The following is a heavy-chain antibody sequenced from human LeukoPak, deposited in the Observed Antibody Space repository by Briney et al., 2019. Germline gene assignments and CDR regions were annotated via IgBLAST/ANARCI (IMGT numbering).Heavy chain of an antibody. D-gene: IGHD2-2*01. CDR3: ARRGYCNSNSCFEGTWWFDP. CDR1: GYRSVDYW. CDR2: VYPGDSET. Sequence: GESLKISCKGSGYRSVDYWIGWVRQMPGKGLEWMGIVYPGDSETRYSPSFQGQVTMSADKSINTAYLQWSSLKAPDTAMYYCARRGYCNSNSCFEGTWWFDPWGQGTLVTVSS. V-gene: IGHV5-51*01. J-gene: IGHJ5*02.